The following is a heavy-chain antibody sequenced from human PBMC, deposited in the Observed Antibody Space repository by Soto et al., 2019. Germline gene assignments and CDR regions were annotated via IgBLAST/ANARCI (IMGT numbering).Heavy chain of an antibody. V-gene: IGHV3-23*01. Sequence: GGSLRLSCAASGFTFSSYAMSCVRQAPGKGLEWVSAISGSGGITYYADSVKGRFTISRDHSKNTLYLQMNSLRAEDTAVYYCAKDRGFSFDYWGQATLVTVSS. CDR3: AKDRGFSFDY. CDR2: ISGSGGIT. CDR1: GFTFSSYA. J-gene: IGHJ4*02. D-gene: IGHD2-15*01.